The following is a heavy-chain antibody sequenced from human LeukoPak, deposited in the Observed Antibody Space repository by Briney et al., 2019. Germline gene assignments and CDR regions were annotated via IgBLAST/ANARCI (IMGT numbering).Heavy chain of an antibody. J-gene: IGHJ4*02. CDR2: INHSGST. CDR3: ARGDRTVTATNFDY. V-gene: IGHV4-34*01. D-gene: IGHD4-17*01. Sequence: SETLSLTCAVYGGSFSGYYWSWIRQPPGKGLEWIGEINHSGSTNYNPSLKSRVTISADTSKNQFSLKLSSVTAADTAVYYCARGDRTVTATNFDYWGQGTLVTVSS. CDR1: GGSFSGYY.